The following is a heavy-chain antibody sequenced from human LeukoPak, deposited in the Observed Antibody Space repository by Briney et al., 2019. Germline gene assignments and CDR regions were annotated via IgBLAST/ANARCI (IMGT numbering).Heavy chain of an antibody. CDR2: ISSSGSTI. D-gene: IGHD4-17*01. CDR1: GFTFSSYE. CDR3: AREGPDGAEKRGDY. Sequence: GGSLRLSCAASGFTFSSYEMNWVRQAPGKGLEWVSYISSSGSTIYYADSVKGRFTSSRDNAKNSLHLQMNSLRAEDTAVYYCAREGPDGAEKRGDYWGQGTLVTVSS. J-gene: IGHJ4*02. V-gene: IGHV3-48*03.